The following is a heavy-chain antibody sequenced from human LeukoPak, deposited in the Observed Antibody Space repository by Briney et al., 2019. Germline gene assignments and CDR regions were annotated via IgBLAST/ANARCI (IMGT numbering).Heavy chain of an antibody. CDR1: GYSFTSYW. J-gene: IGHJ4*02. V-gene: IGHV5-51*01. CDR2: IYPGDSDT. CDR3: ARVNSLGDSSGPVDY. D-gene: IGHD6-25*01. Sequence: GESLKISCKGSGYSFTSYWIGWVRQMPGKGLEWMGIIYPGDSDTRYSPSFQGQVTISADKSISTAYLQWSSLKASDTAMYYCARVNSLGDSSGPVDYWRQGTLVTVSS.